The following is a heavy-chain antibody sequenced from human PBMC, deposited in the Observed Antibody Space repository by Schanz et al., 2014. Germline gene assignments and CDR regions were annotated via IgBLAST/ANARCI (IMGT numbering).Heavy chain of an antibody. CDR1: GFTLSSYA. J-gene: IGHJ6*02. CDR3: AKGMGYCSGGTCYDYYYYGLDV. V-gene: IGHV3-NL1*01. Sequence: QVQLVESGGGVVQPGRSLRLSCAAYGFTLSSYAMHWVRQAPGKGLEWVSVIYSGIGAYYADSVKDRFTVSRDNSKNTLYLQMNSLSADDTAVFYCAKGMGYCSGGTCYDYYYYGLDVWGQGTTVTVSS. D-gene: IGHD2-15*01. CDR2: IYSGIGA.